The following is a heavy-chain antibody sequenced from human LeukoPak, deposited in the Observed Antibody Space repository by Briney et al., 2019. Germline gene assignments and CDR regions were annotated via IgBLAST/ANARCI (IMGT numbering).Heavy chain of an antibody. D-gene: IGHD2-2*01. CDR3: AREPGGFRKYLAY. CDR1: GDTLGNYA. V-gene: IGHV1-69*06. CDR2: IIPIFGTT. Sequence: SVKVSCKASGDTLGNYAITWVRQPPGQGLEWMGRIIPIFGTTYYAQKFQGRVTITADKSTNTAYMEMSSLKSEDTAVYYCAREPGGFRKYLAYWGQGALVTVSS. J-gene: IGHJ4*02.